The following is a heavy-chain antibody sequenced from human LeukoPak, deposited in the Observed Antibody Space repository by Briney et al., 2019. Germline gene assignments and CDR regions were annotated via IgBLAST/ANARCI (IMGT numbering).Heavy chain of an antibody. J-gene: IGHJ4*02. CDR3: ARGPHYYDSSGYPGHDFDY. D-gene: IGHD3-22*01. CDR1: GFTVSSNY. Sequence: GGSLRLSCAASGFTVSSNYMSWVRQAPGKGLEWVSVIYSGGSTYYADSVKGRFTISRDNSKNTLYLQMNSLRAEDTAVYYCARGPHYYDSSGYPGHDFDYWGQGTLVTVSS. CDR2: IYSGGST. V-gene: IGHV3-66*01.